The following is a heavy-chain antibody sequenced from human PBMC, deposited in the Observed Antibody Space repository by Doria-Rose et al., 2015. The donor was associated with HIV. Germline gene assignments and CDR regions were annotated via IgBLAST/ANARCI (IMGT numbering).Heavy chain of an antibody. J-gene: IGHJ4*02. V-gene: IGHV4-4*07. D-gene: IGHD4-17*01. Sequence: GKGLEWIGRIYTSGSTNYNPSLKSRVTMSLDTAKNHFSLKLTSVTAADTAAYYCARDSSDYVPFDYWGQGALVSVSS. CDR3: ARDSSDYVPFDY. CDR2: IYTSGST.